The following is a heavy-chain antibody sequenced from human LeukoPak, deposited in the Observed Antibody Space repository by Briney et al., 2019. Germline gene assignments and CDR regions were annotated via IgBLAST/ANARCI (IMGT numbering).Heavy chain of an antibody. CDR2: IKQDGSEK. J-gene: IGHJ6*04. D-gene: IGHD3-16*02. CDR3: ARDQTSDSYDYVWGSYRSPYYYYYGMDV. CDR1: GFTFSSYW. Sequence: HPGGSLRLSCAASGFTFSSYWMSWVRQAPGKGLEWVANIKQDGSEKYYVDSVKGRFTISRDNAKNSLYLQMNSLRAEDTAVYYCARDQTSDSYDYVWGSYRSPYYYYYGMDVWGKGTTVTVSS. V-gene: IGHV3-7*03.